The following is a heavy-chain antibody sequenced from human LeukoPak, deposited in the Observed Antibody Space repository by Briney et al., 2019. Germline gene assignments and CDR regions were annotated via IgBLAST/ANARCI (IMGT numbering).Heavy chain of an antibody. J-gene: IGHJ4*02. Sequence: SESLSLTCTVSGGSFSNYYWSWIRQSPGKGLEWIGYIYHTGSANYSPSLKSRVSISIDTSKSQFSLRLISVTAADTAVYYCARRTSSNYVDYWGQGTLVIVSS. CDR2: IYHTGSA. D-gene: IGHD4-11*01. CDR3: ARRTSSNYVDY. CDR1: GGSFSNYY. V-gene: IGHV4-59*01.